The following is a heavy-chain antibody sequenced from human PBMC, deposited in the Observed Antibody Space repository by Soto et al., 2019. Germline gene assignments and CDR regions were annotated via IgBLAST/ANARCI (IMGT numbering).Heavy chain of an antibody. D-gene: IGHD3-3*01. CDR1: GFTFSSYA. CDR2: ISYDGSNK. J-gene: IGHJ6*02. CDR3: ARGGYDFWSGYWSDYYYYGLDV. V-gene: IGHV3-30-3*01. Sequence: PGGSLRLSCAASGFTFSSYAMHWVRQAPGKGLEWVAVISYDGSNKYYADSVKGRFTISRDNSKNTLYLQMNSLRAEDTAVYYCARGGYDFWSGYWSDYYYYGLDVWGQGTTVTVSS.